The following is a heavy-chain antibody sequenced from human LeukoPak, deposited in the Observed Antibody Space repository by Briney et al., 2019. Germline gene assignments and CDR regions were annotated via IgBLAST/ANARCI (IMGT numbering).Heavy chain of an antibody. CDR2: ITGNGGST. Sequence: GRSLRLSCSASGFTFSDNAMHWVRQAPGKGLEYVSAITGNGGSTYYVDSVKGRFTIYRDNSKNTLYLQMTSLRPEDTAVYYCVKGRGDSGYDASLLDYWGQGTLVTVS. D-gene: IGHD5-12*01. CDR1: GFTFSDNA. V-gene: IGHV3-64D*09. CDR3: VKGRGDSGYDASLLDY. J-gene: IGHJ4*02.